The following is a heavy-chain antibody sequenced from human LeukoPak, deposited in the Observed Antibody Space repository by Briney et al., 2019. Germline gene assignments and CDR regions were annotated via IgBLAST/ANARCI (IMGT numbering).Heavy chain of an antibody. Sequence: ASVKVSCKASGYTFTTYYMHWVRQAPGQGLEWMGWINPNSGGTSYAQKFQGRVTMTWDTSISTAYMELSSLRSDDTAVYYCARDGSVPYDYWGQGTLVTVSS. CDR1: GYTFTTYY. CDR2: INPNSGGT. V-gene: IGHV1-2*02. CDR3: ARDGSVPYDY. J-gene: IGHJ4*02.